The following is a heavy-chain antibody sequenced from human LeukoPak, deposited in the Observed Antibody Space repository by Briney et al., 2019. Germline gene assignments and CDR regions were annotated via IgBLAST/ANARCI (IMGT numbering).Heavy chain of an antibody. CDR2: IYYSGST. V-gene: IGHV4-31*03. D-gene: IGHD3-10*01. CDR3: ARAERYYGSGSPTPGY. CDR1: GGSISSGGYY. Sequence: SETLSLTCTVSGGSISSGGYYWSWIRQHPGKGLEWIGYIYYSGSTYYNPSLKSRVTISVDTSKNQFSLKLSSVTAAGTAVYYCARAERYYGSGSPTPGYWGQGTLVTVSS. J-gene: IGHJ4*02.